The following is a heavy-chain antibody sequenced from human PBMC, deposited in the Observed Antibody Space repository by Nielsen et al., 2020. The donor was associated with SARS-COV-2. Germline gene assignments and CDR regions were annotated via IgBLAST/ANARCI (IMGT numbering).Heavy chain of an antibody. CDR3: ARWGHADFGY. D-gene: IGHD3-16*01. V-gene: IGHV3-33*01. J-gene: IGHJ4*02. CDR1: GFTFSSYG. CDR2: IWYDGSNK. Sequence: GESLKISCAASGFTFSSYGMHWVRQAPGKGLEWVAVIWYDGSNKYYADSVKGRFTISRDNSKNTLYLQMNSLRAEDTAVYYCARWGHADFGYWGQGTLVTVSS.